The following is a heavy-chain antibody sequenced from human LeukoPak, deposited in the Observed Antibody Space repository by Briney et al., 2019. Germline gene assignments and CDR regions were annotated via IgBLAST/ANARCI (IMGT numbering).Heavy chain of an antibody. Sequence: ASVKVSCKASGYTFTSYGISWVRQAPGQGLEWMGWISAYNGNTNYAQKLQGRVTMTRDTSTSTVYMELSSLRSEDTAVYYCARDPGDYYDSSGGYWGQGTLVTVSS. V-gene: IGHV1-18*01. CDR1: GYTFTSYG. CDR3: ARDPGDYYDSSGGY. D-gene: IGHD3-22*01. J-gene: IGHJ4*02. CDR2: ISAYNGNT.